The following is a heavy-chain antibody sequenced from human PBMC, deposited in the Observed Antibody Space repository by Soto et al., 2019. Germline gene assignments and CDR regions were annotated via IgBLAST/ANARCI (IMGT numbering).Heavy chain of an antibody. Sequence: HVQLQESGPGLVKPSQTLSLTCTVSGGSINSGDYYWSWIRQHPGPGLECIGHIYFSGSTSYNTSLTSRVTISIHTSKNKFSLKLDSVTAADTAVYYCARDDYGSNYGAFDIWCQGAMVTVSS. CDR3: ARDDYGSNYGAFDI. V-gene: IGHV4-31*03. CDR1: GGSINSGDYY. CDR2: IYFSGST. D-gene: IGHD4-17*01. J-gene: IGHJ3*02.